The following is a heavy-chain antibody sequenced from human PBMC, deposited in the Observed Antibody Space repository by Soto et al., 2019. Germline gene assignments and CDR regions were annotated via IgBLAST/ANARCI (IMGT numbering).Heavy chain of an antibody. J-gene: IGHJ5*02. D-gene: IGHD4-17*01. Sequence: ASVKVSCKASGYTFTSYGISWVRQAPGQGLEWMGWISAYNGNTNYAQKLQGRVTMTTDTSTSTAYMELRSLRSDDTAVYYCVRDKWPTVTMGWFDPWGQGTQVPVSS. CDR1: GYTFTSYG. CDR3: VRDKWPTVTMGWFDP. CDR2: ISAYNGNT. V-gene: IGHV1-18*04.